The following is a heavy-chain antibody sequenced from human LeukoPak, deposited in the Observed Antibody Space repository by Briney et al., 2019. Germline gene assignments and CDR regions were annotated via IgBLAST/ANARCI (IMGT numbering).Heavy chain of an antibody. CDR2: INHSGST. V-gene: IGHV4-34*01. Sequence: SETLSLTCAVYGGSFSGYYWSWIRQPPGKGLEWIGEINHSGSTNYNPSLRSRVTISVDTSKNQFSLKLSSVTAADTAVYYCARSRDGYDNSFDYWGQGTLVTVSS. J-gene: IGHJ4*02. CDR3: ARSRDGYDNSFDY. D-gene: IGHD5-24*01. CDR1: GGSFSGYY.